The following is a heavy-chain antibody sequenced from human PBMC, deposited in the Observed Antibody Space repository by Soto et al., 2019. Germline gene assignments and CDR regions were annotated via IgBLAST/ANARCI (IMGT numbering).Heavy chain of an antibody. CDR3: AREMNLPVVVAATLLAFDI. CDR1: GFTFSSYG. J-gene: IGHJ3*02. CDR2: IWYDGSNK. D-gene: IGHD2-15*01. Sequence: GGSLRLSCAASGFTFSSYGMHWVRQAPGKGLEWVAVIWYDGSNKYYADSVKGRFTISRDNSKNTLYLQMNSLRAEDTAVYYCAREMNLPVVVAATLLAFDIWGQGTMVTVPS. V-gene: IGHV3-33*01.